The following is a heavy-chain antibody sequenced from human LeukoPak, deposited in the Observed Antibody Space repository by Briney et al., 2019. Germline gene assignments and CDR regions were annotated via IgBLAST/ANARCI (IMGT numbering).Heavy chain of an antibody. CDR3: ARARDGYNLRDAFDI. J-gene: IGHJ3*02. Sequence: SATLSLTFSVSGGSISSGSYYWGWIRQPPGKGLEWIGSIFYSGSTYSNPSLKSRVTISGDTSKNQFSLKLSSVTAADTAVYYCARARDGYNLRDAFDIWGQGTMVTVSS. CDR2: IFYSGST. D-gene: IGHD5-24*01. V-gene: IGHV4-39*07. CDR1: GGSISSGSYY.